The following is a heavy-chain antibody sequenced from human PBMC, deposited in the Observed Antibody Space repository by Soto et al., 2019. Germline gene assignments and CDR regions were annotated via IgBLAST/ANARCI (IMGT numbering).Heavy chain of an antibody. CDR3: ARRAPVTPFDY. V-gene: IGHV4-59*08. Sequence: NPSETLSLTCTVSGDSISTDYWGWFRQSPGKGLEWVGYIYYGGTTSYNPSLKSRVTISLETSKSHFSLRLNSVTAADTAVYYCARRAPVTPFDYWGQGTLVTVSS. J-gene: IGHJ4*02. D-gene: IGHD4-17*01. CDR1: GDSISTDY. CDR2: IYYGGTT.